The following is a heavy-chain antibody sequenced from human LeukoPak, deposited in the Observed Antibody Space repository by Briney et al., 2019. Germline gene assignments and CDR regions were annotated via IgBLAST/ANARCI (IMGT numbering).Heavy chain of an antibody. CDR3: ARDYGDLFRAFDI. J-gene: IGHJ3*02. D-gene: IGHD4-17*01. CDR1: GGSISSGGYY. CDR2: IYYSGST. Sequence: NPSQTLSLTCTVSGGSISSGGYYWSWVRRHPGKGLEWIGYIYYSGSTYYNPSLKSRVTISVDTSKNQFSLKLSSVTAADTAVYYCARDYGDLFRAFDIWGQGIMVTVSS. V-gene: IGHV4-31*03.